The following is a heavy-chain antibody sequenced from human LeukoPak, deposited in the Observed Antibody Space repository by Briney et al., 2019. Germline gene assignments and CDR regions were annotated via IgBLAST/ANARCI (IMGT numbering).Heavy chain of an antibody. V-gene: IGHV3-21*04. CDR1: GFTFSSYS. CDR2: ISSSSSYI. J-gene: IGHJ6*02. D-gene: IGHD5-18*01. Sequence: PGGSLRLSCAASGFTFSSYSMNWVRQAPGKGLEWVSSISSSSSYIYYADSVKGRFTISRDKAKNSLYLQMNSLRAEDTAVYYCARDSKIQLWLRIVDYYGMDVWGQGTTVTVSS. CDR3: ARDSKIQLWLRIVDYYGMDV.